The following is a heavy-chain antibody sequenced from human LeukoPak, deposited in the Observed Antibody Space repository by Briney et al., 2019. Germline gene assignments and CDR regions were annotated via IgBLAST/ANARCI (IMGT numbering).Heavy chain of an antibody. J-gene: IGHJ5*02. CDR2: IFHSGST. CDR1: GGSISGYY. V-gene: IGHV4-4*07. Sequence: SETLSLTCTVSGGSISGYYWNWIRQPAGKGLEWIGRIFHSGSTNYNPSLNSRVTMSVDTSKNHFSLKLSSVTAADTAVYYCARGIDNNDYQYKGFDPWGQGTLVTVSS. D-gene: IGHD3-16*01. CDR3: ARGIDNNDYQYKGFDP.